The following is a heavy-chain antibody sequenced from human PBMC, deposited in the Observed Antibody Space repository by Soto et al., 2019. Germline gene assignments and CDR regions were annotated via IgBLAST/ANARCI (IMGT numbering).Heavy chain of an antibody. J-gene: IGHJ4*02. D-gene: IGHD3-16*02. CDR3: ARQDYIWGSYRPPPSIDY. V-gene: IGHV4-39*01. CDR1: GGSISSSSYY. Sequence: PSETLSLTCTVSGGSISSSSYYWGWIRQPPGKGLEWIGSIYYSGSTYYNPSLKSRVTISVDTSKNQFSLKLSSVTAADTAVYYCARQDYIWGSYRPPPSIDYWGPGTLVTLSS. CDR2: IYYSGST.